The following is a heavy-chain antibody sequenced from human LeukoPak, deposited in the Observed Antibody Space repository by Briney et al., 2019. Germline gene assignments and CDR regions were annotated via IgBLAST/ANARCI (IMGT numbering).Heavy chain of an antibody. CDR2: INTKSDGGTT. V-gene: IGHV3-15*01. Sequence: GGSLRLSCAASGFTFNYAWMSWVRQTPGKGLEWLGRINTKSDGGTTDYAAPVKGRFTISRDDSKNTVYLQMNSLKTDDTAVYCCTTGLTFWGQGTLVTVSS. D-gene: IGHD2/OR15-2a*01. J-gene: IGHJ4*02. CDR3: TTGLTF. CDR1: GFTFNYAW.